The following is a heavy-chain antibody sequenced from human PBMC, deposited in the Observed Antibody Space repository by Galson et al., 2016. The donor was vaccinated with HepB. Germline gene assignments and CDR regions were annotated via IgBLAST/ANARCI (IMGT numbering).Heavy chain of an antibody. Sequence: SLRLSCAASGFTFNIFAMHWVRQAPGKGLGYVSTITSNGGSAYYADSVKGRFTISRDNSKNTLYLQMNRLRPEDTAVYYCVTDDTCSYNTCLHYWGQVSLVTVSS. CDR1: GFTFNIFA. CDR3: VTDDTCSYNTCLHY. V-gene: IGHV3-64D*06. D-gene: IGHD2-15*01. CDR2: ITSNGGSA. J-gene: IGHJ1*01.